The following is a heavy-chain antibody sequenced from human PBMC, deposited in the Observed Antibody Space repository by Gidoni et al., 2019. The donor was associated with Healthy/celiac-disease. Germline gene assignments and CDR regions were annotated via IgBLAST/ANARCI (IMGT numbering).Heavy chain of an antibody. CDR1: GGSISSGSYY. V-gene: IGHV4-61*02. D-gene: IGHD3-10*01. Sequence: QVQLQESGPGLVKPSQPLSLTCTVSGGSISSGSYYWSWIRQPAGKGLEWIGRIYTSGSTNYNPSLKSRVTISVDTSKNQFSLKLSSVTAADTAVYYCARDAPYGSGSYSSIDYYYYMDVWGKGTTVTVSS. J-gene: IGHJ6*03. CDR3: ARDAPYGSGSYSSIDYYYYMDV. CDR2: IYTSGST.